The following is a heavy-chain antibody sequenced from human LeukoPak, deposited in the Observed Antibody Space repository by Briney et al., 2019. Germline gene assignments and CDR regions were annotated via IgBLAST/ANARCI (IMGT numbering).Heavy chain of an antibody. CDR2: VNRDGSET. CDR1: GFALSSHW. V-gene: IGHV3-7*03. J-gene: IGHJ6*02. Sequence: GGSLRLSCAASGFALSSHWMTWVRQVPGRGPEWVADVNRDGSETYYLDSVKGRFTISKDNAKNSLYLQMNSLRAEDTALYHCARNNGMDVWGQGTTVIVSS. CDR3: ARNNGMDV.